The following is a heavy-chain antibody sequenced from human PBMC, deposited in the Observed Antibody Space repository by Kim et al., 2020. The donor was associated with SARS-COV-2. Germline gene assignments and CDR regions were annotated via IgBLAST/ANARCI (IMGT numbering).Heavy chain of an antibody. V-gene: IGHV3-23*01. Sequence: GGSLRLSCAASGFTFSSYAMSWVRQAPGKGLEWVSAISGSGGSTYYADSVKGRFTISRDNSKNTLYLQMNSLRAEDTAVYYCAKAESPTGLLRYFDRSYYFDYWGQGTLVTVSS. CDR2: ISGSGGST. CDR1: GFTFSSYA. J-gene: IGHJ4*02. D-gene: IGHD3-9*01. CDR3: AKAESPTGLLRYFDRSYYFDY.